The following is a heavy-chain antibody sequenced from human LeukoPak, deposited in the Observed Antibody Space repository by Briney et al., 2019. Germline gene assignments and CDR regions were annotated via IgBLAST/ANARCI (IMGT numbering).Heavy chain of an antibody. CDR3: AKERPYSSSLNLYYFDY. V-gene: IGHV3-23*01. CDR2: INDGSINR. Sequence: LSGGSLRLSCATSGFTFSSYTMNWVRQAPGRGLEWVSTINDGSINRHYADSVKGRFTISRDNSKNTLNLQMNSLRAEDTAVYYCAKERPYSSSLNLYYFDYWGQGTLVTVSS. J-gene: IGHJ4*02. D-gene: IGHD6-13*01. CDR1: GFTFSSYT.